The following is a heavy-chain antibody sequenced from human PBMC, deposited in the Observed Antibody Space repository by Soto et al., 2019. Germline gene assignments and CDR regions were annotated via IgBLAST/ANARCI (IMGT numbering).Heavy chain of an antibody. CDR2: ISAYNGNT. Sequence: QVQLVQSGAEVKKPGASVKVSCKASGYTFTSYGISWVRQAPGQGLEWMGWISAYNGNTNYAQKLQGRVTMTTDTSTSTAYMELSSLRSDDTAVYYCARDFYPGYCSGGSCYSDSFGFDYWGQGTLVTVSS. D-gene: IGHD2-15*01. V-gene: IGHV1-18*01. J-gene: IGHJ4*02. CDR3: ARDFYPGYCSGGSCYSDSFGFDY. CDR1: GYTFTSYG.